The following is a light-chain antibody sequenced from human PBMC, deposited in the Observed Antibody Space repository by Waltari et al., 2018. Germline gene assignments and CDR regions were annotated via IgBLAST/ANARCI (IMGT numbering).Light chain of an antibody. J-gene: IGLJ2*01. CDR3: CSYAGTSTVI. V-gene: IGLV2-23*02. Sequence: QSALTQPASVSGSPGPSTTISCTGTSSDAGAYNFVSWHQQHPGKAPKFMIYDVSKRPSGVSNRFSGSKSGNTASLTISGLQAEDEADYYCCSYAGTSTVIFGGGTKLTVL. CDR1: SSDAGAYNF. CDR2: DVS.